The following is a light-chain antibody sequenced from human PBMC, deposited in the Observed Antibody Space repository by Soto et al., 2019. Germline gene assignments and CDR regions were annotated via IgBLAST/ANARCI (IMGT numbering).Light chain of an antibody. J-gene: IGLJ2*01. CDR3: DSWDNSLSVVL. CDR2: DNY. V-gene: IGLV1-51*01. CDR1: SSNIGSNY. Sequence: QSVLTQPPSVSAAPGQRFTISCSGSSSNIGSNYVSWYQQLPGTAPTRLISDNYKRPSGIPARFSGSTSGTSATLAIAGLQTGDEADYYCDSWDNSLSVVLFGGGTKLTVL.